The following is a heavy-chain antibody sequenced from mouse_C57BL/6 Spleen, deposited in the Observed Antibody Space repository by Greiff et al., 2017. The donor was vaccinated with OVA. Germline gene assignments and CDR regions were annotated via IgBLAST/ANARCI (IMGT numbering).Heavy chain of an antibody. CDR1: CYTFTGYW. J-gene: IGHJ3*01. CDR3: ARDYDYLAWFAY. D-gene: IGHD2-4*01. CDR2: IFPGSGRT. Sequence: VQLQQSGAELMKPGASVKLSCKASCYTFTGYWIEWVKQMPGHGLEWIGQIFPGSGRTTYNEKFNGKATFTADPSSNTAYMQLSSLTTEDSAIYYCARDYDYLAWFAYWGQGTLVTVSA. V-gene: IGHV1-9*01.